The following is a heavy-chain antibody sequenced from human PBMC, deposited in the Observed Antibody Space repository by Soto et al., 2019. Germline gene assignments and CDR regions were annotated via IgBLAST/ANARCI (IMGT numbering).Heavy chain of an antibody. CDR3: AKEEIVVVPAAPGGALDI. CDR2: ISGSGGST. CDR1: GVTFSSYA. V-gene: IGHV3-23*01. D-gene: IGHD2-2*01. J-gene: IGHJ3*02. Sequence: GGSLRLSCAASGVTFSSYAMSWVRQAPGKGLEWVSAISGSGGSTYYADSVKGRFTISRDNSKNTLYLQMNSLRAEDTAVYYCAKEEIVVVPAAPGGALDIWGQGTMVTVSS.